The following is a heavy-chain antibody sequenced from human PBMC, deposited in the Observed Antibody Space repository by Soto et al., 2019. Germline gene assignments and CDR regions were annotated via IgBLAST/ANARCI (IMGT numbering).Heavy chain of an antibody. J-gene: IGHJ4*02. CDR2: ISSSSSTI. D-gene: IGHD6-6*01. Sequence: EVQLVESGGGLVQPGGSLRLSCAASGFTFSSYSMNWVRQAPGKGLEWVSYISSSSSTIYYADSVKGRFTISRDNAKNSLYLQMNSLRDEDTAVYYCARDQQLGGPYYFDYWGQGTLVTVSS. V-gene: IGHV3-48*02. CDR1: GFTFSSYS. CDR3: ARDQQLGGPYYFDY.